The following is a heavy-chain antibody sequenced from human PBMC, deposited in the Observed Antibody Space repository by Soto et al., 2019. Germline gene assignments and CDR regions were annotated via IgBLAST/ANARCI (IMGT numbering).Heavy chain of an antibody. Sequence: EVQLVESGGGLVQPGRSLRLSCAASGFTFDDCAMQWVRQAPGKGLEWVSGISGNSGSTGYADSVKGRFTISRDNANKSLYLQMDSLRPEDTALYYCAKGPQMVRGISYFDHWGQGALVTVSS. J-gene: IGHJ4*02. D-gene: IGHD3-10*01. CDR3: AKGPQMVRGISYFDH. V-gene: IGHV3-9*01. CDR2: ISGNSGST. CDR1: GFTFDDCA.